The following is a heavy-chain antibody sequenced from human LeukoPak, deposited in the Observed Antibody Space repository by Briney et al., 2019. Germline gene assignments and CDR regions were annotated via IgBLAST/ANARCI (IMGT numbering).Heavy chain of an antibody. CDR3: AREPDNWFDP. V-gene: IGHV3-7*01. J-gene: IGHJ5*02. Sequence: GGSLRLSCEAPGFTLSTSWMTWVRQAPGKGLEWVANIKQDGSEKFYVASVKGRFTISRDNAKNSLYLQMNSLRAEDTAVYYCAREPDNWFDPWGQETLVTVSS. CDR2: IKQDGSEK. CDR1: GFTLSTSW.